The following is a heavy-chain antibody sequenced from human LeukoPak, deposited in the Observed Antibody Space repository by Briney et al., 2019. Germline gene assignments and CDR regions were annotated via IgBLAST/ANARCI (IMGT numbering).Heavy chain of an antibody. D-gene: IGHD3-3*01. J-gene: IGHJ4*02. Sequence: GGSLRLSCAASGFTFSNYAMTWVRQAPGKGLEWVSVISGSGGSTYHADSVKGRFTISRDNSKNTLYLQVNSLRAEDTAVYYCAKGRGTFWSGLVSDYWGQGTLVTVSS. CDR3: AKGRGTFWSGLVSDY. CDR2: ISGSGGST. V-gene: IGHV3-23*01. CDR1: GFTFSNYA.